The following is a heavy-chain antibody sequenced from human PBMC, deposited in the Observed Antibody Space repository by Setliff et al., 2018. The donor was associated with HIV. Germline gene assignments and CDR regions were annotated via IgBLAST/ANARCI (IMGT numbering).Heavy chain of an antibody. CDR3: ARWAPPNHYFYYYMDV. CDR2: IYSGVRSP. J-gene: IGHJ6*03. Sequence: PGGSLRLSCAASRFTFSSYAMSWVRQAPGKGLEWVSFIYSGVRSPYYADSVKDRFIISRDKSKNTLYLQMNSLRAEDTAVYYCARWAPPNHYFYYYMDVWGKGTTVTVSS. V-gene: IGHV3-23*03. CDR1: RFTFSSYA.